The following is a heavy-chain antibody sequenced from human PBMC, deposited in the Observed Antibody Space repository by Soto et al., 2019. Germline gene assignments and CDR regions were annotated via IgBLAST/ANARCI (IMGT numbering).Heavy chain of an antibody. D-gene: IGHD1-20*01. Sequence: QVQLQQWGAGLLKPSETLSLTCAVYGGSFNGYYWTWIRQPPGKGLEWIGEINHTGITNDNASLKSRVTLSVATAKNQFSLNLSSVTAADTAVYYCARGRGSYKIRGGSMDVWGQGTTVTVSS. V-gene: IGHV4-34*01. J-gene: IGHJ6*02. CDR3: ARGRGSYKIRGGSMDV. CDR2: INHTGIT. CDR1: GGSFNGYY.